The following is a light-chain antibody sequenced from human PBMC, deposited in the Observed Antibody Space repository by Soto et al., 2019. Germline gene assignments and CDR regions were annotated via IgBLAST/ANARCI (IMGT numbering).Light chain of an antibody. J-gene: IGKJ2*01. CDR2: GAS. Sequence: EIVLTQSPGTRSLSPGERATLSCRASQSISSGHLAWYQQKPDQAPRLLMYGASNRATSIPDRFSGSGSGTAFTLSISRLEPDDFPVYYCSPCGSERTFGPGTKLQI. CDR3: SPCGSERT. CDR1: QSISSGH. V-gene: IGKV3-20*01.